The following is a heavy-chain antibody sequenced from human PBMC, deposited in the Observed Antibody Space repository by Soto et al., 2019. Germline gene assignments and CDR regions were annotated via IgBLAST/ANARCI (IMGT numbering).Heavy chain of an antibody. V-gene: IGHV1-58*02. CDR3: SSVRPDTAIWWFV. CDR2: IVVYSGQT. J-gene: IGHJ6*02. D-gene: IGHD2-21*01. Sequence: QMQLVQSGPEVKKPGTSVKVSCRASGFDFISSGIQWVRQARGQGLEWIGWIVVYSGQTHYEQKFQDRVTITRDTSTGTAYIEMTSLSSEDTAVYYCSSVRPDTAIWWFVWGQGTTVTVSS. CDR1: GFDFISSG.